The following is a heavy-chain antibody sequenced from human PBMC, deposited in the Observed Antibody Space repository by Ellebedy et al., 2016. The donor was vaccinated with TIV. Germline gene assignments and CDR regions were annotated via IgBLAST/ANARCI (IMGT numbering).Heavy chain of an antibody. J-gene: IGHJ3*02. Sequence: AASVKVSCKGSGETSSSHALSWVRQAPGQRLEWVGRIIPILKVVNYAPKFQGRATITADTSTNNVYLELSSLRSEDTAVYYCAREYSSGWYVGQDAFDIWGQGTMVTVSS. CDR1: GETSSSHA. D-gene: IGHD6-19*01. CDR2: IIPILKVV. CDR3: AREYSSGWYVGQDAFDI. V-gene: IGHV1-69*04.